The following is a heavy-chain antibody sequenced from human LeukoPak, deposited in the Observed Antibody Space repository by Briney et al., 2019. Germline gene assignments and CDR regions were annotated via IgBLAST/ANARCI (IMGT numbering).Heavy chain of an antibody. Sequence: GGSLRLSCAASGFTFSSFAMSWLCQAPGKGLEWVSGISGSGGSTSYADSVKGRFTISGDNSKNTLYLLMNSLRAEDTAVYYCAISQRYSSAWYSFDYWGQGTLVTVSS. V-gene: IGHV3-23*01. CDR3: AISQRYSSAWYSFDY. CDR1: GFTFSSFA. CDR2: ISGSGGST. D-gene: IGHD6-19*01. J-gene: IGHJ4*02.